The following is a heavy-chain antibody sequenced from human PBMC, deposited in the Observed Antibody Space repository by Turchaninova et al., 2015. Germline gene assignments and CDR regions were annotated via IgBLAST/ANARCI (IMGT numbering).Heavy chain of an antibody. J-gene: IGHJ4*02. CDR2: IYAGDSDT. CDR1: GYSFTSFW. D-gene: IGHD1-26*01. Sequence: EVQLVQSGAEVKAPGESRKTHWKGSGYSFTSFWSGWGRQRPGKGLEWMGIIYAGDSDTRYSPSLQGQVTMSVDKSISTAYLQWSSLKASDTAMYYCARHRPGSYLDYWGQGTLVTVSS. V-gene: IGHV5-51*01. CDR3: ARHRPGSYLDY.